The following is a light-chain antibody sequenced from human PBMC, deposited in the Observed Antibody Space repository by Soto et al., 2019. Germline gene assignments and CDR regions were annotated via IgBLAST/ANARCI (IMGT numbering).Light chain of an antibody. Sequence: DIQMTQSPSTLSASVGDSVTITCRASQNVNTWLAWYQQKPGKAPKVLIYKASSLQSGAPSRFSGSGSGTEFTLTISSLQPDDFATYYCQQYNTLPPYTFGQGTKVEIK. CDR1: QNVNTW. V-gene: IGKV1-5*03. CDR3: QQYNTLPPYT. CDR2: KAS. J-gene: IGKJ2*01.